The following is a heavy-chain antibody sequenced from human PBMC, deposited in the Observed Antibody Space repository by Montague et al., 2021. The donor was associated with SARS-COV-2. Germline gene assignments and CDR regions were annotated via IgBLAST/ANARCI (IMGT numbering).Heavy chain of an antibody. CDR2: IYYSGNT. CDR1: GGSISSGGYY. J-gene: IGHJ5*02. D-gene: IGHD3-9*01. Sequence: TLSLTCTVSGGSISSGGYYWSWIRQHPGKGLEWIGYIYYSGNTYYNPSLKSRVTISVDTSKNQFSLKLSSVTVADTAVYYCARAQLDFDWLSMPSSHWFDPWGQGTLVTVSS. V-gene: IGHV4-31*03. CDR3: ARAQLDFDWLSMPSSHWFDP.